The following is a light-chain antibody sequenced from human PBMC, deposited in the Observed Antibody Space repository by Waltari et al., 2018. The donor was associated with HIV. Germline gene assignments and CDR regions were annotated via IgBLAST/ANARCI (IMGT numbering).Light chain of an antibody. Sequence: SYVLTQPPSVSVAPGQTARSTCSGNNIGSKGVHLYQHKPGQAPVLVVHDDSDRPSGIPDQFSGSKSGSTATLSISGAEVGDEADYYCQVWESRIEHMVFGGGTKLTVL. CDR2: DDS. J-gene: IGLJ2*01. V-gene: IGLV3-21*02. CDR1: NIGSKG. CDR3: QVWESRIEHMV.